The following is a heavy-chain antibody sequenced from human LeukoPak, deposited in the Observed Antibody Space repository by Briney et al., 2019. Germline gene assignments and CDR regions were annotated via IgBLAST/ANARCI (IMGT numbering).Heavy chain of an antibody. CDR3: ARGGSAYSSSWSTFDY. J-gene: IGHJ4*02. D-gene: IGHD6-13*01. CDR2: INSDGSST. V-gene: IGHV3-74*01. Sequence: GGSLRLSCAASGFTFSSYWMHWVRQVSGKGLVWVSRINSDGSSTTYADSVKGRFAISRDNAKNTVYLQVNSLTAEDTAVYYCARGGSAYSSSWSTFDYWGQGALVTVSA. CDR1: GFTFSSYW.